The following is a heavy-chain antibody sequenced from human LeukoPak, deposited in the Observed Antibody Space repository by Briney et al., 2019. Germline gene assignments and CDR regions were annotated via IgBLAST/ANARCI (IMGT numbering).Heavy chain of an antibody. D-gene: IGHD5-18*01. V-gene: IGHV3-48*03. CDR1: GFTFSSYE. CDR2: ISSSGSTI. J-gene: IGHJ6*04. CDR3: ARRGYGYGYGVVDV. Sequence: GGSLRLSCAASGFTFSSYEMNWVRQAPGKGLEWVSYISSSGSTIYYADSVKGRFTISRDNAKNSLYLQMNSLRAEDTAVYYCARRGYGYGYGVVDVWGKGTTVTVSS.